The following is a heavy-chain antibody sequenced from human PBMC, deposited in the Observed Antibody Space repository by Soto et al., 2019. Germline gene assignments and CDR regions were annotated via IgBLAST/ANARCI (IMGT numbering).Heavy chain of an antibody. CDR2: IIPIFGTA. CDR3: ARDKWDYYDSSGYETNWFDP. D-gene: IGHD3-22*01. CDR1: GGTFSSYA. Sequence: QVQLVQSGAEVKKPGSSVKVSCKASGGTFSSYAISWVRQAPGQGLEWMEGIIPIFGTANYAQKFQGRVTITADESTSTAYMELSSLRSEDTAVYYCARDKWDYYDSSGYETNWFDPWGQGTLVTVSS. V-gene: IGHV1-69*01. J-gene: IGHJ5*02.